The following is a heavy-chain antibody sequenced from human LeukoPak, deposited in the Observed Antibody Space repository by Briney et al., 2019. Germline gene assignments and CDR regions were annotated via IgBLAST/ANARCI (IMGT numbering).Heavy chain of an antibody. CDR1: GYTFTSYD. Sequence: ASVKVSCKASGYTFTSYDINWVRQATGQGLEWMGWMNPNSGNTGYAQKFQGRVTMTRNTSISTAYMELSSLRSEDTAVYYCARVDSSGYYSTSDYWGQGTLVTVSS. J-gene: IGHJ4*02. V-gene: IGHV1-8*01. CDR3: ARVDSSGYYSTSDY. D-gene: IGHD3-22*01. CDR2: MNPNSGNT.